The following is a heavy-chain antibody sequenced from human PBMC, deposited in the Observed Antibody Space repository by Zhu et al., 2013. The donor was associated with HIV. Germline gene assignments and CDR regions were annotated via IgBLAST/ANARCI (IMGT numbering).Heavy chain of an antibody. D-gene: IGHD3-22*01. CDR1: GGTFSSYA. CDR2: TIPIFGTA. J-gene: IGHJ6*02. Sequence: QVQLVQSGAEVKKPGSSVKVSCKASGGTFSSYAISWVRQAPGQGLEWMGGTIPIFGTANYAQKFQGRVTITADESTSTAYMELSSLRSEDTAVYYCARRGYYDSSGYSIYYYYGMDVWGQGTTVTVSS. CDR3: ARRGYYDSSGYSIYYYYGMDV. V-gene: IGHV1-69*01.